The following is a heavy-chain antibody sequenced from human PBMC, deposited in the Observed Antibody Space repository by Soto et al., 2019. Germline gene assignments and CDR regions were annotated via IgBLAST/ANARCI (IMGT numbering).Heavy chain of an antibody. Sequence: ASVKVSCKASGGTFSSYAISWVRQAPGQGLEWMGGIIPIFGTANYAQKFQGRVTITADKSTSTAYMELSSLRSEDTAVCYCARLEYITGTLYYYYYYGMDVWGQGTTVTVSS. J-gene: IGHJ6*02. D-gene: IGHD1-20*01. CDR1: GGTFSSYA. V-gene: IGHV1-69*06. CDR3: ARLEYITGTLYYYYYYGMDV. CDR2: IIPIFGTA.